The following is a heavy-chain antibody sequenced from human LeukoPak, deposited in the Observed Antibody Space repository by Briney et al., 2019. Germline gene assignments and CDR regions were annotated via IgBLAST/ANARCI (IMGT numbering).Heavy chain of an antibody. Sequence: GGSLRLSCAASGFTVRNNHMSWVRQAPGKGLEWVSVIDSRDNTYHADSVKGRFTISRHTSKNTLYLQMNSLRAEDTAVYYCARDMQHLDYWGQGTLVTVSS. CDR1: GFTVRNNH. CDR2: IDSRDNT. V-gene: IGHV3-53*01. D-gene: IGHD6-13*01. J-gene: IGHJ4*02. CDR3: ARDMQHLDY.